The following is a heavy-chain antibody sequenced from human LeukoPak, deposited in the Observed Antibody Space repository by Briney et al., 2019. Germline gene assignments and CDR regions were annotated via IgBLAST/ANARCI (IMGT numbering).Heavy chain of an antibody. Sequence: GGSLRLSCAASGFTFSSYAMSWVRQAPGKGLEWVSAISGSGGSTYYADSVKGRFTISRDNSKNTLYLQMNSLRAEDTAVYYCARWGTILRGPRGYFDYWGQGTLVTVSS. V-gene: IGHV3-23*01. J-gene: IGHJ4*02. CDR3: ARWGTILRGPRGYFDY. CDR1: GFTFSSYA. CDR2: ISGSGGST. D-gene: IGHD3-3*01.